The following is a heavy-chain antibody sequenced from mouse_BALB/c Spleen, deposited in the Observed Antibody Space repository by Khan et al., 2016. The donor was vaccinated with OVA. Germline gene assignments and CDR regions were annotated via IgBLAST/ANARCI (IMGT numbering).Heavy chain of an antibody. CDR3: TRSYDSYYFDY. CDR2: IYPGISDT. D-gene: IGHD2-4*01. CDR1: GYSFTSYW. J-gene: IGHJ2*01. V-gene: IGHV1-5*01. Sequence: EVELVESGTVLARPGASVKMSCKASGYSFTSYWMHWVKQRPGLGLEWIGAIYPGISDTRYNQKFKGKAKLTAVTSANTAYMELSSLTNEDSAVYYCTRSYDSYYFDYWGQGTPLTGSS.